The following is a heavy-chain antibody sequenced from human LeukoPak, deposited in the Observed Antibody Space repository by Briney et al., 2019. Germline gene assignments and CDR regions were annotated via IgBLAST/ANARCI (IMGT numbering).Heavy chain of an antibody. J-gene: IGHJ5*02. CDR3: ARGHSNITEWSSGWYWFDP. CDR1: GGSFSGYY. D-gene: IGHD6-19*01. CDR2: INHSGST. Sequence: PSETLSLTCAVYGGSFSGYYWSWLRQPPGKGLEWIGEINHSGSTNYNPSLKSRVTISVDTSKNQFSLKLSSVTAADTAVYYCARGHSNITEWSSGWYWFDPWGQGTLVTVSS. V-gene: IGHV4-34*01.